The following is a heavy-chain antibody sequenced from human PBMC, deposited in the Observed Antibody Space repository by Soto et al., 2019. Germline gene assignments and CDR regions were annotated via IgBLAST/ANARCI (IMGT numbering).Heavy chain of an antibody. V-gene: IGHV3-72*01. CDR3: ARVPLVAGAADPRGWFDT. Sequence: EMQLVESGGGLVQPGGSLRLSCAASGFTFSDHYMDWVRQAPGKGLEWVGRIRNKANSYATEYAASVKGRFTIYREDAKYSLYLQMNRLRTEDTAVYYCARVPLVAGAADPRGWFDTWGQGNLVTVSS. D-gene: IGHD2-2*01. CDR1: GFTFSDHY. J-gene: IGHJ5*02. CDR2: IRNKANSYAT.